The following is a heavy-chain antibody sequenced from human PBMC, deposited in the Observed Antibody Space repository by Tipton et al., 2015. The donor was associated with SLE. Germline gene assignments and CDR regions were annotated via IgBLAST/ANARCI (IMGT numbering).Heavy chain of an antibody. Sequence: TLSLTCTVSGGSIGTYYWGWIRQPPAKGLEWIGYIHSTGSTNHNPSLKSRVTMSIDTSKNQFSLSLASVTAADTAVYFCARLSGKTALTRYYFDYWGQGTLVTVSS. J-gene: IGHJ4*02. CDR2: IHSTGST. CDR1: GGSIGTYY. V-gene: IGHV4-4*09. D-gene: IGHD4-23*01. CDR3: ARLSGKTALTRYYFDY.